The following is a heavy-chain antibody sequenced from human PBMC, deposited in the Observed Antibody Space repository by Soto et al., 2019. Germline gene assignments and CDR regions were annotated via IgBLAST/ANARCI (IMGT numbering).Heavy chain of an antibody. CDR1: GFTFSSYS. CDR3: ASLVTRGRGSDY. Sequence: GGSLRLSCAASGFTFSSYSMNWVRQAPGKGLEWVSSISSSSSYIYYADSVKGRFTISRDNAKNSLYLQMNSLRAEDTAVYYCASLVTRGRGSDYWGQGTLVTVSS. V-gene: IGHV3-21*01. D-gene: IGHD3-10*01. CDR2: ISSSSSYI. J-gene: IGHJ4*02.